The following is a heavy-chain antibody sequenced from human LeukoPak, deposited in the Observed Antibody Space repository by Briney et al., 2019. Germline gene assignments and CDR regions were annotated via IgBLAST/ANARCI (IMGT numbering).Heavy chain of an antibody. J-gene: IGHJ5*02. Sequence: GDPLKISCKGSGYSFTSYLICCRRQMPGKGLEWMGIIYTGDSDTGYSPSFQGKVTISADKSISTAYLQWSSLKASDTAMSDCARRSGRFLNWFDPWGQGTLVTVSS. CDR3: ARRSGRFLNWFDP. D-gene: IGHD1-26*01. V-gene: IGHV5-51*01. CDR1: GYSFTSYL. CDR2: IYTGDSDT.